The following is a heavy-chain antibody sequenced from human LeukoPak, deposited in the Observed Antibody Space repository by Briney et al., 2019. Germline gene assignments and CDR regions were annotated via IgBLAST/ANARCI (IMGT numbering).Heavy chain of an antibody. CDR3: ASMGVNDFWSVYYHIDY. CDR1: GGTFSSYA. V-gene: IGHV1-69*13. Sequence: SVKVSCKASGGTFSSYAISWVRQAPGQGLEWMGGIIPIFGTANYAQKFQGRVTITADESTSTAYMELSSLRSEDTAVYYCASMGVNDFWSVYYHIDYWGQGTLVTVSS. D-gene: IGHD3-3*01. J-gene: IGHJ4*02. CDR2: IIPIFGTA.